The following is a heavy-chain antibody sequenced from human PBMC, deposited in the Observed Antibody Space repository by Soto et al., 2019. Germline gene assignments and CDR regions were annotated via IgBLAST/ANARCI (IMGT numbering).Heavy chain of an antibody. D-gene: IGHD2-21*02. Sequence: PGGSLRLSCAASGLTFRSYWMHWVRQAPGKGLVWVSRINTDGSVAMYVDSVKGRFTVSRDNAKNTLYLQMNSLRAEDTAVYYCVRGDKGGFDLWGQGTTVTVS. CDR3: VRGDKGGFDL. CDR1: GLTFRSYW. CDR2: INTDGSVA. V-gene: IGHV3-74*03. J-gene: IGHJ3*01.